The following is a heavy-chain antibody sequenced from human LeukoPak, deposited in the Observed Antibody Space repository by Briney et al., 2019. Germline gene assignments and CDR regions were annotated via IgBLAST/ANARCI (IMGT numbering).Heavy chain of an antibody. CDR1: GGSFSGYY. V-gene: IGHV4-34*01. CDR2: INHSGST. CDR3: ARTPATMIIVDY. Sequence: SETLSLTCAVYGGSFSGYYWSWIRQPPGKGLEWIGEINHSGSTNYNPSLKSRVTISVDTSKNQFSLKLSSVTAADTAVYYCARTPATMIIVDYWGQGTLVTVSS. J-gene: IGHJ4*02. D-gene: IGHD3-22*01.